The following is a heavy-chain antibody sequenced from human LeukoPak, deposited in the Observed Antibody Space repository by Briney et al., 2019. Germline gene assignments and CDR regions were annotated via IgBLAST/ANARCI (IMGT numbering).Heavy chain of an antibody. Sequence: PSETLSLTCTVSGGSISSYYWSWIRQPPGKGLEWIGYIYYSGSTNYNPSLKSRVTISVDTSKNQFSLKLSSVTAADTAVYYCARGHLLGPYFDYWGQGTLVTVSS. CDR2: IYYSGST. J-gene: IGHJ4*02. V-gene: IGHV4-59*08. CDR3: ARGHLLGPYFDY. CDR1: GGSISSYY. D-gene: IGHD2-15*01.